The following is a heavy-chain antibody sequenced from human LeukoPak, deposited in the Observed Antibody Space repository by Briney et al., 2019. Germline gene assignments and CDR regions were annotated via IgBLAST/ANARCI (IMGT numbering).Heavy chain of an antibody. CDR1: VYTFTGYY. Sequence: ASVKVSCKGSVYTFTGYYMLWVRQAPGQGLEWMGWINPNSGDTNYAQNSQGRCTMTRDTSISTAYMELSRLRSDDTAVYYCARGEVSIAAAAATGPCYYYYYYRDVWGKGTTVTVSS. V-gene: IGHV1-2*02. CDR2: INPNSGDT. D-gene: IGHD6-13*01. CDR3: ARGEVSIAAAAATGPCYYYYYYRDV. J-gene: IGHJ6*03.